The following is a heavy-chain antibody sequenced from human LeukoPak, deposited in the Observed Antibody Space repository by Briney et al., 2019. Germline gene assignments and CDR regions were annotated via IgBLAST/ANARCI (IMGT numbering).Heavy chain of an antibody. D-gene: IGHD7-27*01. J-gene: IGHJ6*02. CDR3: AKATPGEGRYYYYGMDV. Sequence: ASVKVSCKASGYTFVDYYIHWVRQAPGQGLEWMGWINPDSGGIKYAQKFQGRVTMTRDTSVSAGYMELSRLRSDDTAVYYCAKATPGEGRYYYYGMDVWGQGTTVTVSS. CDR1: GYTFVDYY. V-gene: IGHV1-2*02. CDR2: INPDSGGI.